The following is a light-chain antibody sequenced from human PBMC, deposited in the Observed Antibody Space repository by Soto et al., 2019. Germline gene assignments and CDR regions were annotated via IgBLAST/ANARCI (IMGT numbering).Light chain of an antibody. Sequence: QSALTQHASVSGSPGQSITISCTGSSSDVGRYNLVSWYQQHPGKAPKLIIYEAIERPSGVSNRFSGSKSGNTASLKISGLQTEDEADYYCCSYAGGTSVVFGGGTKLTVL. CDR1: SSDVGRYNL. V-gene: IGLV2-23*01. J-gene: IGLJ2*01. CDR2: EAI. CDR3: CSYAGGTSVV.